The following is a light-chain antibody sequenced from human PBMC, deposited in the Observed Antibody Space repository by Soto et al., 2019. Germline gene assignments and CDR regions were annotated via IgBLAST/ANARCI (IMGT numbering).Light chain of an antibody. Sequence: QSVLTQPRSVSGSPGQSVTFSCTGTSSDVGGYNYVSWYQQHPGKAPKLMIYDVNKRPSGVPDRFSGSKSGNTASLTISGLQAEDEADYYCCSYAGSYPVVFGGGTKLTVL. CDR1: SSDVGGYNY. J-gene: IGLJ2*01. V-gene: IGLV2-11*01. CDR2: DVN. CDR3: CSYAGSYPVV.